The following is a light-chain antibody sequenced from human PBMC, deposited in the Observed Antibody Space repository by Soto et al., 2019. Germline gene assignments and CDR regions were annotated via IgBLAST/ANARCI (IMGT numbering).Light chain of an antibody. Sequence: QSSLAPPSSLSGSPGQSITISCTGNSSEVGGYNYVSWYQQHPGKAPKLMIYDVNNRPSGVSNRFSGSKSGNTASLTISGLQAEDEADYYCRSYTSTSTLHYVFGTGTKVTVL. CDR3: RSYTSTSTLHYV. CDR2: DVN. V-gene: IGLV2-14*01. J-gene: IGLJ1*01. CDR1: SSEVGGYNY.